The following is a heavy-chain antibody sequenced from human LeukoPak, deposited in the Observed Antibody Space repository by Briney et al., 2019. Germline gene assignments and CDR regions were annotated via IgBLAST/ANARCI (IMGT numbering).Heavy chain of an antibody. CDR2: FDPEDGDT. V-gene: IGHV1-24*01. CDR1: GYTLTELS. D-gene: IGHD3-10*01. J-gene: IGHJ5*02. Sequence: ASVKVSCKVSGYTLTELSMHWVRQAPGKGLEWMGGFDPEDGDTIYAQKFQGRVTMTEDTSTDTAYMELSSLRSEDTAVYYCATARGDMVRGVILSNWFDPWGQGTLVTVSS. CDR3: ATARGDMVRGVILSNWFDP.